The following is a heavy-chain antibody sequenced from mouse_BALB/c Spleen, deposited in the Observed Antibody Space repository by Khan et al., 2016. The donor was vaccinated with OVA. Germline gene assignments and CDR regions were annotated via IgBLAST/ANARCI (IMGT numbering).Heavy chain of an antibody. CDR2: ISDGGGNT. Sequence: EVELVESGGGVVQPGGSLKLSCAASGFTFSFYTMSWIRQTPEKRLEWVAFISDGGGNTYYPDTVKGRFTIARDNAKNTLYLQMRSLKSEDTAMYYCSRGIQQSYYYAMDYWGQGTSVTVSS. CDR3: SRGIQQSYYYAMDY. CDR1: GFTFSFYT. V-gene: IGHV5-12-2*01. J-gene: IGHJ4*01.